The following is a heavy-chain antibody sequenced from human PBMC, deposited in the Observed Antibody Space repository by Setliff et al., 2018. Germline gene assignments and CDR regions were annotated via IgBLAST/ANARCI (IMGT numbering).Heavy chain of an antibody. V-gene: IGHV1-69*13. D-gene: IGHD3-3*01. CDR2: IIPIFGTA. CDR3: ARGDRGYYNFWSGSQGANWFDP. Sequence: ASVKVSCKASGGTFSSYAISWVRQAPGQGLEWMGGIIPIFGTANYAQKFQGRVTITADESTSTACMELSSLRSEDTAVYYCARGDRGYYNFWSGSQGANWFDPWGQGTLVTVSS. J-gene: IGHJ5*02. CDR1: GGTFSSYA.